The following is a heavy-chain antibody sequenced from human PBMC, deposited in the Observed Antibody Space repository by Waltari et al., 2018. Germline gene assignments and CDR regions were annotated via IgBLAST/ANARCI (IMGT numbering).Heavy chain of an antibody. V-gene: IGHV1-69*12. D-gene: IGHD2-2*02. Sequence: QVQLVQSGAEVKKPGSSVKVSCKASGGTFSSYAISWVRQAPGQGLEWMGGIIPIFGTANYAQKFQGRVTITADESTSTAYMELSSLRSEDTAVYYCARDRGRYCSSTSCYSEAFDIWGQGTMVTVSS. J-gene: IGHJ3*02. CDR3: ARDRGRYCSSTSCYSEAFDI. CDR2: IIPIFGTA. CDR1: GGTFSSYA.